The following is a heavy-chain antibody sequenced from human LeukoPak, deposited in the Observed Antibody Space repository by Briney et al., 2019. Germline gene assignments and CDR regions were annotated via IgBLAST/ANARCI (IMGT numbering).Heavy chain of an antibody. CDR2: IWYDGSNK. D-gene: IGHD3-9*01. Sequence: GRSLRLSCAASGFTFSSYGMHWVRQAPGKGLEWVAVIWYDGSNKYYADSVKGRFTISRDNSKNTLYLQMNSLGAEDTAVYYCARDPDYDILTGYSYYFDYWGQGTLVTVSS. CDR3: ARDPDYDILTGYSYYFDY. J-gene: IGHJ4*02. CDR1: GFTFSSYG. V-gene: IGHV3-33*01.